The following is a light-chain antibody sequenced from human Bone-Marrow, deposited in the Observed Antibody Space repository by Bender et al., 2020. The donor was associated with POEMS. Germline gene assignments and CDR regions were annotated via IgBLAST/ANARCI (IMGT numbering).Light chain of an antibody. V-gene: IGLV1-44*01. CDR1: SSNIGTNP. CDR2: INN. J-gene: IGLJ3*02. CDR3: AAWEDSLNGWV. Sequence: QSVLTQPPSASGTPGQRVTISCSGSSSNIGTNPVNWYQQLPGTAPKLLIYINNQRPSGVPDRFSGSKSGTSASLAISGFLSEDEAYYYCAAWEDSLNGWVFGGGTKLTVL.